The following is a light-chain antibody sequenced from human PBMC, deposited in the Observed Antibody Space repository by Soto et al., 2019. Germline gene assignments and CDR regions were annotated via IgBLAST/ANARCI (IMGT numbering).Light chain of an antibody. Sequence: QSVLTQPPSVSEAPGQRVTISCSGSKSNIGAGYDVHWYQQLPGSAPKLLIYGNTNRPSGVPDRFSGSKSGTSASLAVTGLQAEDEADYYCQSFDSSLSSVIFGGGTQLTVL. V-gene: IGLV1-40*01. CDR2: GNT. J-gene: IGLJ2*01. CDR1: KSNIGAGYD. CDR3: QSFDSSLSSVI.